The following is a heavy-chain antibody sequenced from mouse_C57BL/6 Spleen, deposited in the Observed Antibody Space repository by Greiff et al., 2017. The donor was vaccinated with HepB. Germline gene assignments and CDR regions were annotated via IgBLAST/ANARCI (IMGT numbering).Heavy chain of an antibody. D-gene: IGHD2-1*01. CDR1: GYTFTSYW. Sequence: QVQLQQPGAELVRPGSSVKLSCKASGYTFTSYWMHWVKQRPIQGLEWIGNIDPSDSETHYNQKFKDKATLTVDKSSSTAYMQLSSMTSEDSAVYYCARVEIYYGNYENAMDYWVKEPQSPSPQ. CDR3: ARVEIYYGNYENAMDY. V-gene: IGHV1-52*01. J-gene: IGHJ4*01. CDR2: IDPSDSET.